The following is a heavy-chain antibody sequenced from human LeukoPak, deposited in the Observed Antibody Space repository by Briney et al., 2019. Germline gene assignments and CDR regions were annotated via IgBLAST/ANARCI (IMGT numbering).Heavy chain of an antibody. CDR1: GYTFTSFY. J-gene: IGHJ4*02. Sequence: ASVKVSCKASGYTFTSFYMHWVRQAPGQGLEWMGIINPSGDSTTYAQQFQGRVTMTRDRSTSTVYMELSSLRSEDTAVYYCARQRNYGDYFDYWGQGTLVTVSS. CDR2: INPSGDST. CDR3: ARQRNYGDYFDY. V-gene: IGHV1-46*01. D-gene: IGHD4-17*01.